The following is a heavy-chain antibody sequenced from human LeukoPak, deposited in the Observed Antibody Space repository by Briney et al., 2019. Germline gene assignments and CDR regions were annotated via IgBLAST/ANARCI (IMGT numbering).Heavy chain of an antibody. J-gene: IGHJ6*04. CDR1: GFTFDDYG. D-gene: IGHD3-3*01. V-gene: IGHV3-20*04. Sequence: GGSLRLSCAASGFTFDDYGMSWVRQAPGKGLEWVSGINWNGGSTGYADSVKGRFTISRDNAKNSLYLQMNSLRAEDTALYYCASDFWSGSLKEMDVWGKGTTVTVSS. CDR3: ASDFWSGSLKEMDV. CDR2: INWNGGST.